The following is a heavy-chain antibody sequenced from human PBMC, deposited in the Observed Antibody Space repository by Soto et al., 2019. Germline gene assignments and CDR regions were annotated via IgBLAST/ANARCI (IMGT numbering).Heavy chain of an antibody. CDR1: GGSISSYY. J-gene: IGHJ4*02. Sequence: ETLSLTCTVSGGSISSYYWSWIRQPPGKGLEWIGYVYDRGSTSYNPSLKSRVTISADTSKNQFSLKLRSVTAADTAVYFCARIRSVFSGGRNDYWGQGILVTVSS. CDR3: ARIRSVFSGGRNDY. V-gene: IGHV4-59*08. CDR2: VYDRGST. D-gene: IGHD2-15*01.